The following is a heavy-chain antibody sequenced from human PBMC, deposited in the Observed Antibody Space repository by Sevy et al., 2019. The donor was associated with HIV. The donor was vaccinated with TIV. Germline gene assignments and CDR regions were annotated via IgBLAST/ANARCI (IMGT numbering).Heavy chain of an antibody. Sequence: SETLSLTCTVSGGSISSYYWSWIRQPPGKGLEWIGYIYYSGSTNYNPSLKSRVTISVDTSKNQFSLKLSSVTAADTAVYYCASGAAVIEGYYYYYYMDVWGKGTTVTVSS. D-gene: IGHD6-13*01. V-gene: IGHV4-59*08. CDR2: IYYSGST. CDR3: ASGAAVIEGYYYYYYMDV. CDR1: GGSISSYY. J-gene: IGHJ6*03.